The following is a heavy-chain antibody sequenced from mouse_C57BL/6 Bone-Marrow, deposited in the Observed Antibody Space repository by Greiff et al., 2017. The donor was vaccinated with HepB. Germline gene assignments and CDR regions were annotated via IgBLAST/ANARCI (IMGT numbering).Heavy chain of an antibody. CDR1: GYSITSDY. J-gene: IGHJ1*03. V-gene: IGHV3-8*01. CDR3: ARYEYDWGWYFDV. CDR2: ISYSGST. Sequence: EVKVVESGPGLAKPSQTLSLTCSVTGYSITSDYWNWIRKFPGNKLEYMGYISYSGSTYYYPSLKSRISTTRDTSKNQYYLQLNSVTTEDTATYYCARYEYDWGWYFDVWGTGTTVTVSS. D-gene: IGHD2-4*01.